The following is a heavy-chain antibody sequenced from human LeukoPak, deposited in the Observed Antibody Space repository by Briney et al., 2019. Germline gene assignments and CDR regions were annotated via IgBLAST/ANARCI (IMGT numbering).Heavy chain of an antibody. J-gene: IGHJ6*02. Sequence: SETLSLTCTVSGGSISSSSYYWSWIRQPPGKGLEWIGYIYYSGSTNYNPSLKSRVTISVDTSKNQFSLRLSSVAAADTAVYYCARYRYDILTGYYNVSYYYGMDVWGQGTTVTVSS. CDR3: ARYRYDILTGYYNVSYYYGMDV. CDR1: GGSISSSSYY. CDR2: IYYSGST. D-gene: IGHD3-9*01. V-gene: IGHV4-61*05.